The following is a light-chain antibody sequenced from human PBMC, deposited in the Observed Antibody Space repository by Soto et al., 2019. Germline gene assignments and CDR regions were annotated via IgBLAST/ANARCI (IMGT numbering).Light chain of an antibody. V-gene: IGKV1-17*03. CDR1: QAISSY. Sequence: DIQMTQSPSAMSVSIGERVTITCRASQAISSYLAWFQQKSGIAPTRLIYVPSPSHSGVPSRFSGSGSGTDFTLTITHLQPEDVATYFCLQHDRYPYSFGQGTKL. CDR3: LQHDRYPYS. J-gene: IGKJ2*03. CDR2: VPS.